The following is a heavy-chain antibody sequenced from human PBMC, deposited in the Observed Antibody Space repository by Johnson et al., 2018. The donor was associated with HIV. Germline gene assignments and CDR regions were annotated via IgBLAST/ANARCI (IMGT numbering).Heavy chain of an antibody. Sequence: QVQLVESGGGVVQPGRSLRLSCAASGFTFSSYAMHWVRQAPGKGLEWVAVIAYDGSNKYYADSVKGRFTISRDNSKNTLYLQMNSLRAEDTAVYYCARLEELLRAFDIWGKGTMVTVSS. CDR2: IAYDGSNK. D-gene: IGHD1-26*01. CDR1: GFTFSSYA. J-gene: IGHJ3*02. CDR3: ARLEELLRAFDI. V-gene: IGHV3-30-3*01.